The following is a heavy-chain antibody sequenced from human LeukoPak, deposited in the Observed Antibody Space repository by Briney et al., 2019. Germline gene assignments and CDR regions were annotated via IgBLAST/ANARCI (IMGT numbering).Heavy chain of an antibody. CDR3: ARDQSTIFGVVIIPNYYYGMDV. CDR1: GYTFTSYG. Sequence: ASVKVSCKASGYTFTSYGISWVRQAPGQGPEWMGWISAYNGNTNYAQKLQGRVTMTTDTSTSTAYMELRSLRSDDTAVYYCARDQSTIFGVVIIPNYYYGMDVWGQGTTVTVSS. V-gene: IGHV1-18*01. J-gene: IGHJ6*02. CDR2: ISAYNGNT. D-gene: IGHD3-3*01.